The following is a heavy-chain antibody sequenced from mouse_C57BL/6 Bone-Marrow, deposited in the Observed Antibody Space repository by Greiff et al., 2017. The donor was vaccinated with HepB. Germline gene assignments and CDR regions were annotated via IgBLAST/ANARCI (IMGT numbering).Heavy chain of an antibody. CDR2: ISYDGSN. CDR3: ARRDYYGSRFAY. D-gene: IGHD1-1*01. J-gene: IGHJ3*01. V-gene: IGHV3-6*01. Sequence: EVKLMESGPGLVKPSQSLSLTCSVTGYSITSGYYWNWIRQFPGNKLEWMGYISYDGSNNYNPSLKNRISITRDTSKNQFFLKLNSVTTEDTATYYCARRDYYGSRFAYWGQGTLVTVSA. CDR1: GYSITSGYY.